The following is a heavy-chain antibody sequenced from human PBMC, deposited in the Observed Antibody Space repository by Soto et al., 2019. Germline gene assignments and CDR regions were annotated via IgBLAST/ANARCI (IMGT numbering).Heavy chain of an antibody. Sequence: QEQLVQSGGGVVQPGRSLRLSCAASGFIFSSYGMHWVRQAPGKGLEWVAVISYDGSNEYYADSVQGRFTISRDNPKQPLYLQITSLRTEDPSVYFCARLWWGGIIVVRPSGGAGDYWCQGNLVTVSS. CDR1: GFIFSSYG. CDR3: ARLWWGGIIVVRPSGGAGDY. J-gene: IGHJ4*02. CDR2: ISYDGSNE. D-gene: IGHD2-2*01. V-gene: IGHV3-30*03.